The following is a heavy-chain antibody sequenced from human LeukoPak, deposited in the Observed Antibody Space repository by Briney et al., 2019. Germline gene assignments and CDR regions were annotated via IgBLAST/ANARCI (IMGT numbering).Heavy chain of an antibody. Sequence: GGSLRLSCAASGFTFSSYEMNWVRQAPGKGLEWVSYISSSGSTIYYADSVKGRFTISRDNAKNSLYLQMNSLRAEDTAVYYCARVPRYDILTGYAIGDYWGQGTLVTVSS. V-gene: IGHV3-48*03. CDR2: ISSSGSTI. D-gene: IGHD3-9*01. J-gene: IGHJ4*02. CDR3: ARVPRYDILTGYAIGDY. CDR1: GFTFSSYE.